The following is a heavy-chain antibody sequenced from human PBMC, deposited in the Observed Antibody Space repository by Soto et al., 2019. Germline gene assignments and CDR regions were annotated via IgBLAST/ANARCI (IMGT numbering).Heavy chain of an antibody. J-gene: IGHJ6*02. CDR2: ISYDGRNK. V-gene: IGHV3-30*18. CDR1: GFTFITYG. D-gene: IGHD2-15*01. Sequence: QGQLVESGGGVVQPGRSLRLSCAASGFTFITYGIHWVRQAPGKGLEWVAAISYDGRNKYYADSVKGRFTISRDNSKNTLYLQMNSLRAEDTAVYYCAKDVAAGSTCWIYYYGMDVWGQGTTVTVSS. CDR3: AKDVAAGSTCWIYYYGMDV.